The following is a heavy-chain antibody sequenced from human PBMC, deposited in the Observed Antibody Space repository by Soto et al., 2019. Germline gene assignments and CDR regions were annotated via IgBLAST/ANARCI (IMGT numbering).Heavy chain of an antibody. CDR1: GFTFSSYA. D-gene: IGHD2-15*01. CDR3: AKDRGYCSGGSCYRGSDY. Sequence: VPLLESGGGLVQPGGSLRLSCAASGFTFSSYAMRWVRPAPGKGLEWVSAISGSGGSTYYADSVKGRFTISRDNSKNTLYLQRNSLRAEDTAVYNCAKDRGYCSGGSCYRGSDYWGQGTLVTVSS. V-gene: IGHV3-23*01. CDR2: ISGSGGST. J-gene: IGHJ4*02.